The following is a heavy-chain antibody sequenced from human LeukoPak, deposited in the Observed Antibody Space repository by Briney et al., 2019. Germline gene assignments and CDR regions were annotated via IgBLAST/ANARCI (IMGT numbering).Heavy chain of an antibody. CDR2: IRSSSSYI. J-gene: IGHJ3*02. V-gene: IGHV3-21*01. CDR1: GFTFSSYS. CDR3: ARAAPYYYDSSGYSAYDS. D-gene: IGHD3-22*01. Sequence: GGSLRLSCAASGFTFSSYSMNWVRQAPGKGLEWVSFIRSSSSYIYYADSVKGRFTISRDNAKNSLYLQMNSLRDEDTAVYYCARAAPYYYDSSGYSAYDSWGQGTMVTVSA.